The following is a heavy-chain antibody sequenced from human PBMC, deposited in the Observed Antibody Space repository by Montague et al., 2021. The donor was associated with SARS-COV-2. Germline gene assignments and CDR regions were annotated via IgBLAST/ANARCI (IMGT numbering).Heavy chain of an antibody. CDR1: GGSVSSYY. CDR2: VYYTGNT. Sequence: SETLSLTCSVSGGSVSSYYWSWIRQPPGKGLEWIGFVYYTGNTNYDPSLKSRVAVSLDTSKNQFFLKLTSVTDADTAVYYCARVVLRDYFDYWGQGTLVTVSS. D-gene: IGHD2-15*01. J-gene: IGHJ4*02. V-gene: IGHV4-59*08. CDR3: ARVVLRDYFDY.